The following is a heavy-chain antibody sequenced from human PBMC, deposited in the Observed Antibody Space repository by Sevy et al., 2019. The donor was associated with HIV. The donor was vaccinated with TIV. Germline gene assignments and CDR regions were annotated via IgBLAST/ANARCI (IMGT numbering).Heavy chain of an antibody. V-gene: IGHV4-31*03. CDR3: ARGSVDTAMVNGMDV. Sequence: SETLSLTCTVSGGSISSGGYYWSWIRQHPGKGLEWIGYIYYSGSTYYNPSLKSRVTISVDTSKNQFSLKLSSATAADTAVYYCARGSVDTAMVNGMDVWGQGTTVTVSS. J-gene: IGHJ6*02. D-gene: IGHD5-18*01. CDR2: IYYSGST. CDR1: GGSISSGGYY.